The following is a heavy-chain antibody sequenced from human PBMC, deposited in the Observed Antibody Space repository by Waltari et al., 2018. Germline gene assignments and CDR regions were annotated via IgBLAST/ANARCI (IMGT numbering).Heavy chain of an antibody. CDR1: GGSISSYY. Sequence: QVQLQESGPGLVKPSETLSLTCTVSGGSISSYYWSWIRQPPGKGLEWIGYIYYSGSTNYNPSLKSRVTISVDTSKNQFSLKLSSVTAADTAVYYCARVAPFSCYSGNHCIYFDYWGQGTLVTVSS. V-gene: IGHV4-59*01. CDR3: ARVAPFSCYSGNHCIYFDY. D-gene: IGHD2-15*01. CDR2: IYYSGST. J-gene: IGHJ4*02.